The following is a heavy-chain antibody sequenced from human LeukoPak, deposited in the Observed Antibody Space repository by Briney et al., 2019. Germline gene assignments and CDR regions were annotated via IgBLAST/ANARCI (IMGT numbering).Heavy chain of an antibody. CDR3: ARRGTHSSSPYYFDY. CDR2: IYHSGST. D-gene: IGHD6-6*01. J-gene: IGHJ4*02. V-gene: IGHV4-30-2*01. Sequence: PSETLSLTCTVSGGSISSGGYYWSWIRQPPGKGLEWIGYIYHSGSTYYNPSLKSRVTISVDRSKNQFSLKLSSVTAADTAVYYCARRGTHSSSPYYFDYWGQGTLVTVSS. CDR1: GGSISSGGYY.